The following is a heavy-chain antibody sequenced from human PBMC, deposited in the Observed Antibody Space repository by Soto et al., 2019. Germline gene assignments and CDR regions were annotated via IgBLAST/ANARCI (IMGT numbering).Heavy chain of an antibody. CDR3: ASYNWGFDY. CDR1: GFNFSNYS. J-gene: IGHJ4*02. V-gene: IGHV3-48*04. CDR2: ISSSGTTI. D-gene: IGHD1-20*01. Sequence: EVLLEESGGGLVQPGGSLRLSCTASGFNFSNYSMNWVRQAPGKGLEWVSYISSSGTTIHYADSVKGRFAISRDNAKNSLNLQMNSLRVEDTALYYCASYNWGFDYWGQGTLVTVSS.